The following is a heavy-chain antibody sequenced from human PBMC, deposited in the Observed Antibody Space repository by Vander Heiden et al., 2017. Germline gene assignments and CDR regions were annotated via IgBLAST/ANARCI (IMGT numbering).Heavy chain of an antibody. V-gene: IGHV1-18*04. D-gene: IGHD3-22*01. CDR2: ISAYNGNT. Sequence: QVQLVQSVAEGKTPGASVKVSCKASGYTITRYGSSWVRQAPGQGLEWMGWISAYNGNTNYAQRLQGRVTMTTDTSTSTAYMELRSLRSDDTAVYYCARDRGITMIVVVTYYYYGMDVWGQGTTVTVSS. CDR3: ARDRGITMIVVVTYYYYGMDV. CDR1: GYTITRYG. J-gene: IGHJ6*02.